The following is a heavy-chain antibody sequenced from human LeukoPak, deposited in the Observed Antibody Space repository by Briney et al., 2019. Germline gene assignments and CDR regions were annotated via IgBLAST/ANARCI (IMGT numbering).Heavy chain of an antibody. CDR1: GFTVSSNS. CDR3: ARRAGAYSHPYDY. V-gene: IGHV3-53*01. CDR2: IYSDNT. D-gene: IGHD4/OR15-4a*01. Sequence: GGSLRLSCTVSGFTVSSNSMSWVRQAPGKGLEWVSFIYSDNTHYSDSVKGRFTISRDNSKNTLYLQMNSLRAEDPAVYYCARRAGAYSHPYDYWGQGTLVTVSS. J-gene: IGHJ4*02.